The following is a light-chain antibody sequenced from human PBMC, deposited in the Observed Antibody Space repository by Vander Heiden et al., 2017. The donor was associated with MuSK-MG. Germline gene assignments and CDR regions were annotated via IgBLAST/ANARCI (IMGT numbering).Light chain of an antibody. CDR2: DTS. CDR3: QQYYNLPLT. Sequence: DIQMTQSPSPLSAPVGDRVTITCQASQDISKHLNWYQQKPGKAPNLLLYDTSNCETGVPSTCSGSGSWTAFTFTISSLQPEDISTSYCQQYYNLPLTFGGGTKVEIK. V-gene: IGKV1-33*01. J-gene: IGKJ4*01. CDR1: QDISKH.